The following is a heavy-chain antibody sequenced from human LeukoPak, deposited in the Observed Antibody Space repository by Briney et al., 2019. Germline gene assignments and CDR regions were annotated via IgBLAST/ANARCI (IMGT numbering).Heavy chain of an antibody. CDR1: GFTFSNGW. CDR2: INHNGNVN. J-gene: IGHJ6*02. Sequence: GGSLRLSCVGSGFTFSNGWMNWARQAPGKGLEWVASINHNGNVNYYVDSVKGRFTISRDNAKNSLYLQMSNLRAEDTAVYFCARGGGLDVWGQGATVTVSS. D-gene: IGHD3-16*01. V-gene: IGHV3-7*03. CDR3: ARGGGLDV.